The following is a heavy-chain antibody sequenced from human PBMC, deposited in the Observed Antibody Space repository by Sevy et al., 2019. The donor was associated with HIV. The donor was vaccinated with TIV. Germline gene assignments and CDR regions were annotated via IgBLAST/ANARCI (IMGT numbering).Heavy chain of an antibody. D-gene: IGHD2-15*01. CDR2: ISYDGSNK. CDR1: GFTFSSYG. Sequence: GGSLRLSCAASGFTFSSYGMHWVRQAPGKGLEWVAVISYDGSNKYYADSVKGRFTMSRDNSKNTLYLQMNSLRAEDTAVYYCAKTVGPGPYYYYGMDVWGQGTTVTVSS. V-gene: IGHV3-30*18. CDR3: AKTVGPGPYYYYGMDV. J-gene: IGHJ6*02.